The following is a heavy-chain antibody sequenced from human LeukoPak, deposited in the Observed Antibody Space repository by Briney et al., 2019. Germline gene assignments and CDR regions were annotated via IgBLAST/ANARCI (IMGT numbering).Heavy chain of an antibody. CDR1: GFTFSNAW. Sequence: GGSLRLSCAASGFTFSNAWMSWVRQAPGKGLEWVGRIKSKTDGGTTDYAAPVKGRFTISRDDSKNTLYLQMNSLKTEDTAVYYCTTAEAVGATRVYYYYYYMDVWGKGTTVTVSS. CDR3: TTAEAVGATRVYYYYYYMDV. V-gene: IGHV3-15*01. J-gene: IGHJ6*03. CDR2: IKSKTDGGTT. D-gene: IGHD1-26*01.